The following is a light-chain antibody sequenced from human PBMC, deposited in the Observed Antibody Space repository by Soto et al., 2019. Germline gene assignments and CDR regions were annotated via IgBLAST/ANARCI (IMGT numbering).Light chain of an antibody. CDR2: AAS. CDR3: QNYYRAVLP. CDR1: QDNKNY. J-gene: IGKJ4*01. V-gene: IGKV1-27*01. Sequence: DIQMTQSPSSLSASVGDRVTITCRASQDNKNYLAWYQQQPGQVPKLSIYAASALQSGVPSRFSSSASGTDFTLIISSLQPQDVATYYCQNYYRAVLPLGGGTTVEIK.